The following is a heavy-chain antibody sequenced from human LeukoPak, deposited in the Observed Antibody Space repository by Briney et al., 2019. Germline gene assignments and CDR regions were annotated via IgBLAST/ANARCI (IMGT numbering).Heavy chain of an antibody. CDR1: GITFSSDT. V-gene: IGHV3-21*01. J-gene: IGHJ6*02. D-gene: IGHD2/OR15-2a*01. Sequence: GGSLRLSCAASGITFSSDTMSWFRQAPGKGLKWCSSMSSTSKYKYYADSVKGRFTIYRDNAKNSLYLQMNSLRADDTAVYYCARDLWASRDYYGMDVWGQGTTVTVSS. CDR3: ARDLWASRDYYGMDV. CDR2: MSSTSKYK.